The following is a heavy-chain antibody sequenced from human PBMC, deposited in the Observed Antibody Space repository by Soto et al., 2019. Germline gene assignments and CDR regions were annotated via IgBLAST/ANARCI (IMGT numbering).Heavy chain of an antibody. CDR3: ARDLGDGYNQDWFDP. J-gene: IGHJ5*02. CDR1: GGTFSSYA. Sequence: QVQLVQSGAEVKKPGSSVKVSCKASGGTFSSYAISWVRQAPGQGLEWMGGIIPIFGTANYAQKFQGRVTITADESTSTAYMERSSLRSEDTAGYYCARDLGDGYNQDWFDPWGQGTLVTVSS. D-gene: IGHD5-12*01. V-gene: IGHV1-69*12. CDR2: IIPIFGTA.